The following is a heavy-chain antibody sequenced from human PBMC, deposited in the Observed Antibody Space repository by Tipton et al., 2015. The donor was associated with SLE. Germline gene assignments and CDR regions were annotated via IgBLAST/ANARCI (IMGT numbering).Heavy chain of an antibody. CDR2: IYNDGTT. CDR1: GFTFSDYA. CDR3: AKDYYYAAPRHFQH. D-gene: IGHD3-22*01. J-gene: IGHJ1*01. Sequence: GSLRLSCAGSGFTFSDYALTWVRQAPGKGLEWVAVIYNDGTTRYAGSVKDRFIISRDNFRSTVYLQMISLRPEDTAVYYCAKDYYYAAPRHFQHWGQGTLVTVSS. V-gene: IGHV3-23*03.